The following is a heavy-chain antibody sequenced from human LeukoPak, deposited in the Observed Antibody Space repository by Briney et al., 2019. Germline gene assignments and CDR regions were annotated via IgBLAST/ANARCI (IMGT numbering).Heavy chain of an antibody. D-gene: IGHD2-8*01. J-gene: IGHJ4*02. CDR3: ARGYCTNGVCYLAPSFDY. CDR1: GGSISSYY. V-gene: IGHV4-59*01. CDR2: IYYTGST. Sequence: PSETLSLTCTVSGGSISSYYWSWIRQPPGKGLEWIGYIYYTGSTNYNPSLKSRVTISVDTSKNQFSLKLSSVTAADTAVYYCARGYCTNGVCYLAPSFDYWGQGTLVTVSS.